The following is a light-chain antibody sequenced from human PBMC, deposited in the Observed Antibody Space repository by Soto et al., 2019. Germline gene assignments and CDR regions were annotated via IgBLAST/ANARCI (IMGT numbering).Light chain of an antibody. CDR2: EVS. J-gene: IGLJ1*01. Sequence: QSALTQPASVSGSPGQSITISCTGTSSDVSGYNYVSWYQQHPGKAPKLMTYEVSNRPSGVSSRFSGSKSGYTASLTISGLQAEDEADYYCSSSTNSSTRYVFGTGTKVTVL. CDR3: SSSTNSSTRYV. V-gene: IGLV2-14*01. CDR1: SSDVSGYNY.